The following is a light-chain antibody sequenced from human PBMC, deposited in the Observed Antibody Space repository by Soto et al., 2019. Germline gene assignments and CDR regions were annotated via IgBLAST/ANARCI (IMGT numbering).Light chain of an antibody. Sequence: DILMTQSPATLSVSPVAMATLSCRDSQNINNHIAWYQLQDGQVPRLLIHGASTRATDIPARCSGSGSGTEFTLTSSSLQSEVFAEYHCQQYNKWPLTFGRGTKVDIK. CDR1: QNINNH. J-gene: IGKJ4*02. V-gene: IGKV3-15*01. CDR3: QQYNKWPLT. CDR2: GAS.